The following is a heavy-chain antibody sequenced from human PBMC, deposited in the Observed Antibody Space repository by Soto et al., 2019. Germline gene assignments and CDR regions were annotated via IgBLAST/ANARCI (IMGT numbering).Heavy chain of an antibody. V-gene: IGHV4-4*07. CDR1: VVSFRSYT. CDR2: VFSSVSA. J-gene: IGHJ4*02. CDR3: ARDGMTTGDT. Sequence: SETLSLTCIVSVVSFRSYTWSWVRQPANKGLEWIGRVFSSVSATYNPSLKSRVSISMDTPENRISLKLDSVTAADAGVYFCARDGMTTGDTWGPGTLVTVSS. D-gene: IGHD2-21*02.